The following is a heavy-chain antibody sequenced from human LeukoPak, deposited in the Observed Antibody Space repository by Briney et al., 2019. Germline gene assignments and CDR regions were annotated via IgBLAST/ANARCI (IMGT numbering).Heavy chain of an antibody. CDR1: GYTFTSYG. CDR2: ISAYNGNT. Sequence: GASVKVSCKASGYTFTSYGISWVRQAPGQGLEWMGWISAYNGNTNYAQKLQGRVTMTTDTSTSTAYMELRSLRSDDTAVYYCARDKGEMATMNECRYWGQGTLVTVSS. CDR3: ARDKGEMATMNECRY. V-gene: IGHV1-18*01. D-gene: IGHD5-24*01. J-gene: IGHJ4*02.